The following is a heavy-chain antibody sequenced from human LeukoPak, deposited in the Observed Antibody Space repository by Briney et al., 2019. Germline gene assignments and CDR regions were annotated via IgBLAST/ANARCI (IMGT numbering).Heavy chain of an antibody. CDR2: ISSSSGTI. V-gene: IGHV3-48*04. Sequence: GGSLRLSCAASGSTFSRFSMNWVRQAPGKGLEWVSYISSSSGTIYYADSVKGRFTISRDNAKNSLYLQMNSLRAEDTAVYYCARVDYGDYAGEDYWGQGTLVTVSS. CDR1: GSTFSRFS. J-gene: IGHJ4*02. CDR3: ARVDYGDYAGEDY. D-gene: IGHD4-17*01.